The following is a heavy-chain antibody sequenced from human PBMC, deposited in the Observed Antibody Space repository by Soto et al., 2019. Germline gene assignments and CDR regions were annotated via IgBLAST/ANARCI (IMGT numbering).Heavy chain of an antibody. J-gene: IGHJ3*02. CDR3: ARDWSPDAFDI. CDR1: GFTFSSYS. CDR2: ISSSSSTI. D-gene: IGHD3-3*01. V-gene: IGHV3-48*01. Sequence: GGSLRLSCAASGFTFSSYSMNWVRQAPGKGLEWVSYISSSSSTIYYADSVKGRFTISRDNAKNSLYLQMNSLRAEDTAVYYCARDWSPDAFDIWGQGTMVTVSS.